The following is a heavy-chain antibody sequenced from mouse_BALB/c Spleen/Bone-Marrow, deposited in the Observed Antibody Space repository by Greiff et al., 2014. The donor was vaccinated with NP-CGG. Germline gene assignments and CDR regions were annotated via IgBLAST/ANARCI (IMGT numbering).Heavy chain of an antibody. Sequence: DVHLVESGGGLVQPGGSRRLSCVASGFTFSSFGMHWVRQAPEKGLEWVAYISSGSSTIYYADTMKGRFTISRDNPKNTLFLQMTSLRSEDTAMYYCTRSGTLGAMDYWGQGTSVTVSS. CDR2: ISSGSSTI. V-gene: IGHV5-17*02. CDR3: TRSGTLGAMDY. CDR1: GFTFSSFG. D-gene: IGHD3-3*01. J-gene: IGHJ4*01.